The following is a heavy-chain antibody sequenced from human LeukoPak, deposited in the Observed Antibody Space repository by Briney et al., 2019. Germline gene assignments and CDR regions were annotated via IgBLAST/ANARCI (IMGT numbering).Heavy chain of an antibody. Sequence: PSETLSPTCTVSGGSISSGDYYWSWIRQPPGKGLEWIGYIYYSGSTYYNPSLKSRVTISVDTSKNQFSLKLSSVTAADTAVYYCARYGITIFGVVIITWGQGTLVTVSS. J-gene: IGHJ5*02. D-gene: IGHD3-3*01. V-gene: IGHV4-30-4*01. CDR3: ARYGITIFGVVIIT. CDR1: GGSISSGDYY. CDR2: IYYSGST.